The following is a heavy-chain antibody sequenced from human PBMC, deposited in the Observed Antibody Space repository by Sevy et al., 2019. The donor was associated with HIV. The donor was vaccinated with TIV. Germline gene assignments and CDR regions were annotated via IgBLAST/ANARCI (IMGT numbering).Heavy chain of an antibody. D-gene: IGHD5-18*01. J-gene: IGHJ6*02. CDR3: ARDRHYSYGFEYYYGMDV. CDR2: IYSGGST. CDR1: GFTISSNY. Sequence: GGSLRLSCAASGFTISSNYMSWVRQAPGKGLEWVSVIYSGGSTYYADSVKGRFTISRDNSKNTLYLQMNSPRAEDTAVYYCARDRHYSYGFEYYYGMDVWGQGTTVTVSS. V-gene: IGHV3-53*01.